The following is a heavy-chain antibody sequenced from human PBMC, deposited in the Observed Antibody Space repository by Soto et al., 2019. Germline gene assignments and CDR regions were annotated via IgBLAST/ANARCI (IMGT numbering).Heavy chain of an antibody. D-gene: IGHD3-3*01. CDR1: GGSISIGGYY. CDR2: IYYSGST. V-gene: IGHV4-31*03. CDR3: ARVPRNYDFWSGYYGNWFDP. Sequence: SETLSLTCTVSGGSISIGGYYWSCIRQHPGKGLEWIGFIYYSGSTYYNPSLKSRVTISVDTSKNQFSLKLSSVTAADTAVYYCARVPRNYDFWSGYYGNWFDPWGQGTLVTVSS. J-gene: IGHJ5*02.